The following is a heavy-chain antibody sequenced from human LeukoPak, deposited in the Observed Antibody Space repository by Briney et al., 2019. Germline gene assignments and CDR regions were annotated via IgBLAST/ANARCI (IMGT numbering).Heavy chain of an antibody. J-gene: IGHJ4*02. CDR1: GGSISSGGYY. Sequence: SETLSLTCTVSGGSISSGGYYWSWIRQHPGKGLEWIGYIYYSGSTYYNPSLKSRVTISVDTSKNQFSLKLSSVTAADTAVYYCARLVGPKFEYLYFDYWGQGTLVTVSS. CDR3: ARLVGPKFEYLYFDY. V-gene: IGHV4-31*03. CDR2: IYYSGST. D-gene: IGHD6-6*01.